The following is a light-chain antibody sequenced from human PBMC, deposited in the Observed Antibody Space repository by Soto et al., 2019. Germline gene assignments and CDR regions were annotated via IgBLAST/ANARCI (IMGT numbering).Light chain of an antibody. Sequence: DIQMTQYTSTLSGSVGDRCTITFLASQTISSWLAWYQQKPGKAPKLLIYKASTLKSGVPSRFSGSGSGTEFTLTISSLQPDDFATYYCQHYNSYSEAFGQGTNVDIK. CDR3: QHYNSYSEA. CDR2: KAS. J-gene: IGKJ1*01. CDR1: QTISSW. V-gene: IGKV1-5*03.